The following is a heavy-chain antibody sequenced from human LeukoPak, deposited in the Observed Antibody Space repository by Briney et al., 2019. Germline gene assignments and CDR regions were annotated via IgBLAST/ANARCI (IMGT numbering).Heavy chain of an antibody. V-gene: IGHV3-30*18. CDR3: AKPPTAKYCSSTSCSYFDC. D-gene: IGHD2-2*01. J-gene: IGHJ4*02. CDR2: ISYDGSNK. Sequence: GRSLRLSCAASGFTFSSYGMHWVRQAPGKGLEWVAVISYDGSNKYYADSVKGRFTISRDNSKNTLYLQMNSLRAEDTAVYYCAKPPTAKYCSSTSCSYFDCWGQGTLVTVSS. CDR1: GFTFSSYG.